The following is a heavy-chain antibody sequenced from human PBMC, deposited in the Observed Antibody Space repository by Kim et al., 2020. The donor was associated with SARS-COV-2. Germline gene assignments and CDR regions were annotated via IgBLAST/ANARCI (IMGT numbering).Heavy chain of an antibody. CDR3: AGGFSFDY. D-gene: IGHD3-16*01. J-gene: IGHJ4*02. CDR2: IDCGNGNT. Sequence: ASVKVSCKTSGHFFTRDSIHWVRQAPGQGLEWMGGIDCGNGNTIYSQKFQGRVTFTTDTSASTAYMELSFLRSEDSAVYYCAGGFSFDYWGRGTLVTVSS. CDR1: GHFFTRDS. V-gene: IGHV1-3*01.